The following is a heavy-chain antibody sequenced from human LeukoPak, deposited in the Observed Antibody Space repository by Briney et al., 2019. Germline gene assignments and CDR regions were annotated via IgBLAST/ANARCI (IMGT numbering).Heavy chain of an antibody. CDR1: GGSFSGYY. CDR2: IYYSGYT. D-gene: IGHD5-18*01. CDR3: ARTTEGGYTYGYFYYYYMDV. J-gene: IGHJ6*03. V-gene: IGHV4-59*01. Sequence: SETLSLTCAVYGGSFSGYYWSWIRQPPGKGLEWIGYIYYSGYTNYNPSLKSRVTISVDTSKNQFSLKLTSVTAADTAVYYCARTTEGGYTYGYFYYYYMDVWGKGTTVTISS.